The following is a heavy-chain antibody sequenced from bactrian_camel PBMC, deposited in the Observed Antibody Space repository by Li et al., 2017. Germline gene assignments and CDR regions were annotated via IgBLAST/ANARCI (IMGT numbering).Heavy chain of an antibody. CDR2: IQDDGAK. Sequence: HVQLVESGGGSVQAGGSLSLSCATRGYTRRSGCLAWFRQVPGKEREMVAQIQDDGAKHYDSTAEGRFTISQDAATKVLYLHMNDLKPEDTAIYYCATDSPAACEYCSGGYCSLLLGYRGQGTQVTVS. CDR3: ATDSPAACEYCSGGYCSLLLGY. CDR1: GYTRRSGC. V-gene: IGHV3S55*01. J-gene: IGHJ6*01. D-gene: IGHD2*01.